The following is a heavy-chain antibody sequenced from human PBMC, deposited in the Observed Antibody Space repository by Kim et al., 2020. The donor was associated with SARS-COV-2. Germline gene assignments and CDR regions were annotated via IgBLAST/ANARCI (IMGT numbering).Heavy chain of an antibody. CDR3: ARLVEQQLVYDY. CDR2: IIPIFGTA. Sequence: SVRVSCKASGGTFSSYAISWVRQAPGQGLEWMGGIIPIFGTANYAQKFQGRVTITADESTSTAYMELSSLRSEDTAVYYCARLVEQQLVYDYWGQGTLVTVSS. J-gene: IGHJ4*02. CDR1: GGTFSSYA. D-gene: IGHD6-13*01. V-gene: IGHV1-69*13.